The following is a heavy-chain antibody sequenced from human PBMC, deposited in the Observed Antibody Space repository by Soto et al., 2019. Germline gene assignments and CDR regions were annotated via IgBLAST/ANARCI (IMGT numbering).Heavy chain of an antibody. D-gene: IGHD3-16*01. V-gene: IGHV1-8*01. CDR1: GYTFSDFD. J-gene: IGHJ6*02. CDR3: ARGNPFNYAGFDV. Sequence: ASVKVSCKASGYTFSDFDINWLRQASGQGPEWMGWMNAKSGDTFFPQRFQGKFNMTWDTSLSTAYMEVGSLTSDDTAISSCARGNPFNYAGFDVWGQGTTVTVSS. CDR2: MNAKSGDT.